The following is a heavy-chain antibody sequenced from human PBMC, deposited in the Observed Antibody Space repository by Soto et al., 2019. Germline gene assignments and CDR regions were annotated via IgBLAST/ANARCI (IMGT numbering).Heavy chain of an antibody. CDR3: ARDSDPRTTREAFRDDFDY. Sequence: PGGSLRLSCAASGFSLSTSAVHWVRRAPGKGLEWVALISHDGSSQLYANSVRGRFAISRDNSKNMIYLQMHGLRSEDTAVYYCARDSDPRTTREAFRDDFDYWGQGTLVTVSS. CDR1: GFSLSTSA. D-gene: IGHD1-1*01. J-gene: IGHJ4*02. V-gene: IGHV3-30*09. CDR2: ISHDGSSQ.